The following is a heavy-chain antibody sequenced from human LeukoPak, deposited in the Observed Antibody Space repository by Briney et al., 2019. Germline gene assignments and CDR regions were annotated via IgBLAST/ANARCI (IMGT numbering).Heavy chain of an antibody. CDR3: ARMGTTGTTADY. Sequence: GSLRLSCAASGFTFSSYAMHWVRQAPGKGLEYVSAISSNGGSTYYANSVKGRFTISRDNSKNTLYLQMGSLRAEDMAVYYCARMGTTGTTADYWGQGTLVTVSS. V-gene: IGHV3-64*01. CDR2: ISSNGGST. CDR1: GFTFSSYA. J-gene: IGHJ4*02. D-gene: IGHD1-1*01.